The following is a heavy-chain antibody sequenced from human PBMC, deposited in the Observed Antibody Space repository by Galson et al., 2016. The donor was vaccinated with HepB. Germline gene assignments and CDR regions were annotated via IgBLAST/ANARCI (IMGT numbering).Heavy chain of an antibody. Sequence: QSGAEVKKPGESLQISCKGSGYSFTSYWIGWVRQMPGKGLEWMGLIYPGDSDTRYSPSFQGQVTLSADKSLSTAYLQWSSLKASDTAMYYCARHAATVTTSDYYFDYWGQGTLVTVSS. D-gene: IGHD4-17*01. CDR1: GYSFTSYW. CDR3: ARHAATVTTSDYYFDY. J-gene: IGHJ4*02. CDR2: IYPGDSDT. V-gene: IGHV5-51*01.